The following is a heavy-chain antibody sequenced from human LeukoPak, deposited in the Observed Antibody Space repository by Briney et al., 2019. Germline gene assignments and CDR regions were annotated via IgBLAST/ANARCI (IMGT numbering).Heavy chain of an antibody. CDR1: GYTFTGYY. D-gene: IGHD3-9*01. CDR3: ARDRRDTLTGYSPYYDYYMDV. J-gene: IGHJ6*03. Sequence: GASVKVSCKASGYTFTGYYMHWVRQAPGQGLEWMGRINPSSGGTNYAQKFQGRVTMTRDTSISTAYMELSRLRSDDTAVYYCARDRRDTLTGYSPYYDYYMDVWGKGATVTVSS. V-gene: IGHV1-2*06. CDR2: INPSSGGT.